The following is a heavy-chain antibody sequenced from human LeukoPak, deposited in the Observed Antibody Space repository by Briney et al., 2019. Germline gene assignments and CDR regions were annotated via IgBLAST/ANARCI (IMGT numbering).Heavy chain of an antibody. CDR1: GLTFSSSW. CDR3: ARDLAYSRLDY. Sequence: PGGSLRLSCAVSGLTFSSSWMDWVRQAPGKGLEWVASINPEGSEKYSADSVKGRFTISRDNAKNSLYLQMDSLRVVDTAFYYCARDLAYSRLDYWGQGMLVTVSS. J-gene: IGHJ4*02. V-gene: IGHV3-7*01. CDR2: INPEGSEK. D-gene: IGHD5-18*01.